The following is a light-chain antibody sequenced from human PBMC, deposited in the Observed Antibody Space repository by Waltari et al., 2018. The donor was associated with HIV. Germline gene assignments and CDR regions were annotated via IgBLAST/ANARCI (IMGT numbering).Light chain of an antibody. V-gene: IGLV1-40*01. Sequence: QSVLTQPPSVSGAPGQRVTIPCTGSSSNIGAGYDVPWYQPSPGTAPKHLMPGNNNRPSGVPDRFSGSKSGSSAALAITGLQAEDEGDYHCQSYDDSLSGSVFGGGTKLTVL. J-gene: IGLJ3*02. CDR1: SSNIGAGYD. CDR2: GNN. CDR3: QSYDDSLSGSV.